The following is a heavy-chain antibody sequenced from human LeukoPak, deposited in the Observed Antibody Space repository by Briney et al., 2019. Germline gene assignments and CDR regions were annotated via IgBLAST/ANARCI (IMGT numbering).Heavy chain of an antibody. J-gene: IGHJ3*02. CDR3: ARTVGGEALDI. CDR1: GGSISSYY. V-gene: IGHV4-59*08. Sequence: PSETLSLTCTVSGGSISSYYWSWIRQPPGKGLEWIGYIYYSGSTNYNPSLKSRVTISVDTSKNQFSLKLSSVTAADTAVYYCARTVGGEALDIWGQGTMVTVSS. D-gene: IGHD1-26*01. CDR2: IYYSGST.